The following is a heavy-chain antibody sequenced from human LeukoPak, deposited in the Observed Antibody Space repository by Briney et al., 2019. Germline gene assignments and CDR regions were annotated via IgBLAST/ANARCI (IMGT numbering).Heavy chain of an antibody. V-gene: IGHV4-4*07. J-gene: IGHJ2*01. CDR3: ARVWLSSGSYWYFDF. D-gene: IGHD3-22*01. Sequence: SETLSLTCTVSGGSISSSYWSWIRQPAGKGLEYIGRIYSSGNTNYNPSLKSRVAMSVDTSKNQFSLLLHSVTAADTAVYYCARVWLSSGSYWYFDFWGRGTLVIVSS. CDR2: IYSSGNT. CDR1: GGSISSSY.